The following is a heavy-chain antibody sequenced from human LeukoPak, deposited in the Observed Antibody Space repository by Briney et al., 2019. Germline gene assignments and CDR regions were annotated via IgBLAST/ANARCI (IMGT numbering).Heavy chain of an antibody. J-gene: IGHJ4*02. CDR3: TRDRIMTDF. CDR2: IRNKASGGTT. V-gene: IGHV3-49*03. Sequence: GRSLRLSCTASGFTFGDYSMTWFRQAPGKGLEWVSLIRNKASGGTTEHAASMRGRFTTSRDDSKSIAYLQMNSLKTEDTALYYCTRDRIMTDFWGQGTLVTVSS. CDR1: GFTFGDYS. D-gene: IGHD2-15*01.